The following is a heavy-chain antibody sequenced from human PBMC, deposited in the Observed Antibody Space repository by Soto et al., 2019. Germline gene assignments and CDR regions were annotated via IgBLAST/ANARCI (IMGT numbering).Heavy chain of an antibody. CDR2: IIPIFGTA. Sequence: LVNVARKSFGGTFSIDAGSWGRQNPGQGLEWMGGIIPIFGTANYAQKFQGRVTITADESTSTAYMELSSLRSEDTAVYYCARDLVADIVVVPAAGFYDPWGQGTLVTVSS. CDR3: ARDLVADIVVVPAAGFYDP. J-gene: IGHJ5*02. CDR1: GGTFSIDA. V-gene: IGHV1-69*01. D-gene: IGHD2-2*01.